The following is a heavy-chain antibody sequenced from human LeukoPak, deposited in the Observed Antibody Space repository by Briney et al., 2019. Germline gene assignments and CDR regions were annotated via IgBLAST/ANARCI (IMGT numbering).Heavy chain of an antibody. Sequence: ASAKVSCKASGYTFTSYYMHWVRQAPGQGLEWMGIINPSGGSTSYAQKFQGRVTMTRDTSTSTVYMELSSLRSEDTAVYYCARDWTMVRGVIILYYGMDVWGQGTTVTVSS. CDR1: GYTFTSYY. D-gene: IGHD3-10*01. CDR3: ARDWTMVRGVIILYYGMDV. V-gene: IGHV1-46*01. J-gene: IGHJ6*02. CDR2: INPSGGST.